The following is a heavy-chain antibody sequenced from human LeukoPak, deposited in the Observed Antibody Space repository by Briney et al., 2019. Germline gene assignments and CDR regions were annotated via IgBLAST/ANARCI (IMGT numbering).Heavy chain of an antibody. CDR2: IYSGGST. V-gene: IGHV3-53*04. CDR3: ARAPPGATSLGYYYGMDV. J-gene: IGHJ6*02. CDR1: GFTVSSNY. D-gene: IGHD1-26*01. Sequence: GGFLRLSCAASGFTVSSNYMSWVRQAPGKGLEWVSVIYSGGSTYYADSVKGQFTISRHNSKNTLYLQMNSLRAEDTAVYYCARAPPGATSLGYYYGMDVWGQGTTVTVSS.